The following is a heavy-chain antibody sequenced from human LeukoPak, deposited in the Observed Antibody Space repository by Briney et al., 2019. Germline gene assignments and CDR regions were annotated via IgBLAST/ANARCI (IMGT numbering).Heavy chain of an antibody. J-gene: IGHJ6*03. CDR3: ASAKQPGYYYYYYMDV. CDR2: ISSSGSTI. V-gene: IGHV3-11*04. D-gene: IGHD6-13*01. Sequence: PGGSLRLSCAASGFTFSDYYVSWIRQAPGKGLEWVSYISSSGSTIYYADSVKGRFTISRDNAKNSLYLQMNSLRAEDTAVYYCASAKQPGYYYYYYMDVWGKGTTVTVSS. CDR1: GFTFSDYY.